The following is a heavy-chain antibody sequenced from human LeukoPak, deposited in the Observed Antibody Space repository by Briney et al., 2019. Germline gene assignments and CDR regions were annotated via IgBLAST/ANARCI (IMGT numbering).Heavy chain of an antibody. CDR2: INSDGSST. J-gene: IGHJ4*02. D-gene: IGHD6-19*01. CDR3: ARVPYSTGAFDY. Sequence: GGSLRLSCSASGFTFSTYAIHWVRQAPGKGLVWVSRINSDGSSTSYADSVKGRFTISRDNAKNSLYLQMNSLRDEDTALYYCARVPYSTGAFDYWGQGALVTVSS. CDR1: GFTFSTYA. V-gene: IGHV3-74*01.